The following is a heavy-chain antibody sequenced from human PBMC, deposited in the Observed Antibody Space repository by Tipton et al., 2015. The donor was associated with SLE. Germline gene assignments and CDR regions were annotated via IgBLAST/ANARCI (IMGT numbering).Heavy chain of an antibody. CDR2: IYYSGST. V-gene: IGHV4-38-2*01. CDR1: GYSISSGYY. CDR3: AGPIRQDGFDI. J-gene: IGHJ3*02. Sequence: TLSLTCAVSGYSISSGYYWGWIRQPPGKGLEWIGSIYYSGSTYYKASLNSRVTISVDTSKNQFSLKLYSATAADTAVYYCAGPIRQDGFDIWGQGTMVTVSS. D-gene: IGHD2-21*01.